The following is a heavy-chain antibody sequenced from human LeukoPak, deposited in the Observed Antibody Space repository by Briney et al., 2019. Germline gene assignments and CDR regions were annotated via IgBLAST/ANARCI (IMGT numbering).Heavy chain of an antibody. CDR3: AREGYYYGSGSYYYYYMDV. Sequence: ASVKVSCKASGYTFTGYYMHWVRQAPGQGLEWMGWINPNSGGTNYAQKFQGRVTMTRDTSISTAYMELSRLRSDDTAVYYCAREGYYYGSGSYYYYYMDVWGKGTTVTISS. J-gene: IGHJ6*03. CDR2: INPNSGGT. V-gene: IGHV1-2*02. D-gene: IGHD3-10*01. CDR1: GYTFTGYY.